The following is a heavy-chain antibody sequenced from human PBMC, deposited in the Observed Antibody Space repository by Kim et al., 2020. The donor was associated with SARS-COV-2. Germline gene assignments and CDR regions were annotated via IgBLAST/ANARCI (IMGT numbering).Heavy chain of an antibody. Sequence: GESLKISCAASGFSFSSFWMAWVRQAPGKGLEWVANINDPGSEKYYVDSVKGRFTISRDNAKNSLYLQMNSLRTEDTAAYYCVRGWAGLGYWGQGTLVTVSS. CDR3: VRGWAGLGY. V-gene: IGHV3-7*01. CDR1: GFSFSSFW. D-gene: IGHD3-16*01. CDR2: INDPGSEK. J-gene: IGHJ4*02.